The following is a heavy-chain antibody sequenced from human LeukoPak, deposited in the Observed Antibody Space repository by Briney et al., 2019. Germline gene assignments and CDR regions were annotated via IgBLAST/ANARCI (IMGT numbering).Heavy chain of an antibody. CDR3: ARLRSGGFDP. CDR1: GFTFTSYW. D-gene: IGHD1-1*01. V-gene: IGHV3-7*01. CDR2: IKYERSEK. Sequence: GGSLRLSCAASGFTFTSYWMSWVRQAPGKGLEWVANIKYERSEKYYVDSVKGRFTISRDNAKNALYLQMNSLRAEDTAVYYCARLRSGGFDPWGQGTLVTVSS. J-gene: IGHJ5*02.